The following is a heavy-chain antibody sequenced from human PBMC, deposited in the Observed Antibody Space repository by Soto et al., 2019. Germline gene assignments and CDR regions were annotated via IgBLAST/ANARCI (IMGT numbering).Heavy chain of an antibody. Sequence: QVQLVQSGAEVKKPGASVKVSCKASGYTFTSYHMHWVRQAPGQGLEWMGIINPSGGSTSYAQKSQGGVTMTRDTSTSTVNMELSGLRSEDTAVYYCTRVYCSGGGCYSIDYWGQGTLVTVSS. CDR3: TRVYCSGGGCYSIDY. D-gene: IGHD2-15*01. J-gene: IGHJ4*02. V-gene: IGHV1-46*03. CDR2: INPSGGST. CDR1: GYTFTSYH.